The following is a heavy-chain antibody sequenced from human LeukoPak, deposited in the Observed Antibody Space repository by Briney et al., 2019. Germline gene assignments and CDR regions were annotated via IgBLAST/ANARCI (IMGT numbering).Heavy chain of an antibody. D-gene: IGHD3-10*01. CDR3: ARVTLFRGAQIDS. V-gene: IGHV4-61*02. CDR1: GGSISSGSYY. J-gene: IGHJ4*02. Sequence: SQTLSLTCTVSGGSISSGSYYWSWIRQPAGKGLEWIGRIYTSGSTNYNPSLKSRVTISVDTSKSQFSLKLSSVTAADTAVYFCARVTLFRGAQIDSWGQGTLVTVSS. CDR2: IYTSGST.